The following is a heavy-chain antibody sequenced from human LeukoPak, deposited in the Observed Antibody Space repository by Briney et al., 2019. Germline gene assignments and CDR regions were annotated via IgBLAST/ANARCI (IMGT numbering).Heavy chain of an antibody. CDR3: AKVGATNPYYYYGMDV. V-gene: IGHV3-53*01. CDR2: IYSGGST. CDR1: GFTVSSNY. D-gene: IGHD5-12*01. Sequence: GGSLRLSCAASGFTVSSNYMSWVRQAPGKGLEWVSVIYSGGSTYYADSVKGRFTISRDNSKNTLYLQMNSLRAEDTAVYYCAKVGATNPYYYYGMDVWGQGTTVTVSS. J-gene: IGHJ6*02.